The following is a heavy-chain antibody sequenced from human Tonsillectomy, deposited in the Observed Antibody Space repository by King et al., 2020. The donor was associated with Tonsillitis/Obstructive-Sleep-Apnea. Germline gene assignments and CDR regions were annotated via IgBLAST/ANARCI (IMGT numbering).Heavy chain of an antibody. V-gene: IGHV5-51*01. CDR1: GYSFTSYW. J-gene: IGHJ3*02. CDR3: ARPTGYCSGGSCYVGAFDI. Sequence: EVQLVESGAEVKKPGESLKLSCKGSGYSFTSYWIGWVRQMPGKGLEWMGIIYPGDSDTRYSPSFQGQVTISADKSISTAYLQWSSLKASDTAMYYCARPTGYCSGGSCYVGAFDIWGQGTMVTVSS. D-gene: IGHD2-15*01. CDR2: IYPGDSDT.